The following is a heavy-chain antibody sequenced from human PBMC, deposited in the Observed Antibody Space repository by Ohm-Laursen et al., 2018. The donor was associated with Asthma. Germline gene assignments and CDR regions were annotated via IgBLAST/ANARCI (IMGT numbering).Heavy chain of an antibody. J-gene: IGHJ4*02. D-gene: IGHD3-10*01. CDR3: AKDHYYSSGTYFDY. CDR2: IYYSWST. Sequence: TLSLTCIVSGASITSAPYYWNWIRQHPGKGLEWIGYIYYSWSTYYNPSLESRVTISLDSSKNQFSLKLSSVTAADTAVYYCAKDHYYSSGTYFDYWGQGTLVTVSS. V-gene: IGHV4-31*03. CDR1: GASITSAPYY.